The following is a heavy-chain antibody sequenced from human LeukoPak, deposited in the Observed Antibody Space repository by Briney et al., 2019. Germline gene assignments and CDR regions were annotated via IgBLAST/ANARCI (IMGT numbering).Heavy chain of an antibody. J-gene: IGHJ4*02. CDR3: ARVNPLLLWFGELFSG. V-gene: IGHV1-18*01. Sequence: GASVKVPCKASGYTFTSYGISWVRQAPGQGLEWMGWISAYNGNTNYAQKLQGRVTMTTDTSTSTAYKELRSLRSDDTAVYYCARVNPLLLWFGELFSGWGQGTLVTVSS. CDR2: ISAYNGNT. CDR1: GYTFTSYG. D-gene: IGHD3-10*01.